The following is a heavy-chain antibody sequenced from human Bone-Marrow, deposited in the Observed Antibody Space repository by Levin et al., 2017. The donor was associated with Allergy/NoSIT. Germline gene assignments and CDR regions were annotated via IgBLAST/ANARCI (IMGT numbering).Heavy chain of an antibody. CDR3: AKDLRQGYSSGSYYFDY. CDR2: MSGSGVST. V-gene: IGHV3-23*01. CDR1: GFTFRSSA. Sequence: LSLTCAASGFTFRSSAMSWVRQAPGKGLEWVSAMSGSGVSTHYADSVKGRFTISRDNSKNTLYLQMNSLRAEDTAVYYCAKDLRQGYSSGSYYFDYWGQGTLVTVSS. J-gene: IGHJ4*02. D-gene: IGHD5-18*01.